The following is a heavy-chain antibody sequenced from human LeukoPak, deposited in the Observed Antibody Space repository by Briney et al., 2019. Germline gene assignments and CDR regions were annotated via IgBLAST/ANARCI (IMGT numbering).Heavy chain of an antibody. J-gene: IGHJ4*02. Sequence: GGSLRLSCAASGFTFNTFNMNWFRQAPGKGLEWVSSITSVGDYIYYADSVTGRFTTSRDNAKNSMSLQLNSLRVEDTDVYYCERGHYDVLAGPYTWTPDYWGQGTLVTVSS. CDR2: ITSVGDYI. CDR3: ERGHYDVLAGPYTWTPDY. CDR1: GFTFNTFN. D-gene: IGHD3-9*01. V-gene: IGHV3-21*01.